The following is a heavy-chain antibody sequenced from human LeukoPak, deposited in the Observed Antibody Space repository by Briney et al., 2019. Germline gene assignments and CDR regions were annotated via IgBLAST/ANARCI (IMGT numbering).Heavy chain of an antibody. CDR2: IYYSGST. CDR1: GGSISSYY. J-gene: IGHJ4*02. D-gene: IGHD2-2*01. Sequence: PSETLSLTCTVSGGSISSYYWSWIRQPPGKGLEWIGYIYYSGSTNYNPSLKSRVTISVDTSKNQFSLKLSSVTAADTAVYYCARLNRYCSSTSCSDYWGQGTLVTVSS. CDR3: ARLNRYCSSTSCSDY. V-gene: IGHV4-59*01.